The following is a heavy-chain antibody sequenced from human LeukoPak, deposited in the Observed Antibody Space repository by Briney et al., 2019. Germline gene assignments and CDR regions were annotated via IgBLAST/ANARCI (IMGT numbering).Heavy chain of an antibody. CDR1: GYTLTSYW. J-gene: IGHJ3*02. V-gene: IGHV5-10-1*01. Sequence: GESLRISCKGSGYTLTSYWITWVRQMPGKGLEWMGRIDPTDSFTHYSPSFQGHVTISVDKSITTAYLQWSSLKASDTAMYYCARLGDILTGQYGAFDIWGQGTLVTVSS. CDR3: ARLGDILTGQYGAFDI. D-gene: IGHD3-9*01. CDR2: IDPTDSFT.